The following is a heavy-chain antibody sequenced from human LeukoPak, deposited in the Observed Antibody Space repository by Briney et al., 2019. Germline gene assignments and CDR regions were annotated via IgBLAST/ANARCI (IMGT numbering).Heavy chain of an antibody. J-gene: IGHJ5*02. CDR3: ARDLSLAVAGSNWFDP. Sequence: SETLSLTCAVYGGSFSGYYWSWIRQPPGKGLEWIGEINHSGSTNYNPSLKSRVTMSVDTSKHQFSLKLSSVTAADTAVYYCARDLSLAVAGSNWFDPWGQGTLVTVSS. CDR1: GGSFSGYY. CDR2: INHSGST. D-gene: IGHD6-19*01. V-gene: IGHV4-34*01.